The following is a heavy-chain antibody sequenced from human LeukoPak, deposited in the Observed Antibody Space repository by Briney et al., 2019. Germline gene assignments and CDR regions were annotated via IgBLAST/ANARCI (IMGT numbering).Heavy chain of an antibody. D-gene: IGHD6-19*01. J-gene: IGHJ5*02. CDR1: GFTFSSPG. CDR2: ISGAGDST. CDR3: ARSVAGITWFDP. Sequence: GGTLRLSCAASGFTFSSPGMSWVRQTPAKGLEWVSGISGAGDSTYYADSVKGRFTISRDNSMNTLNLQMSSLRPEDTAVYYCARSVAGITWFDPWGQGTLVTVSS. V-gene: IGHV3-23*01.